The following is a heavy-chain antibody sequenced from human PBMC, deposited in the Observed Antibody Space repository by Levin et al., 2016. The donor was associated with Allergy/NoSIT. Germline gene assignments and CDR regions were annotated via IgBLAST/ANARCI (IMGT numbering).Heavy chain of an antibody. CDR3: ARGRLRTINWFDP. CDR1: GYTFTGYY. CDR2: INPNSGGT. Sequence: ASVKVSCKASGYTFTGYYMHWVRQAPGQGLEWMGWINPNSGGTNYAQKFQGWVTMTRDTSISTAYMELSRLRSDDTAVYYCARGRLRTINWFDPWGQGTLVTVSS. V-gene: IGHV1-2*04. D-gene: IGHD4-17*01. J-gene: IGHJ5*02.